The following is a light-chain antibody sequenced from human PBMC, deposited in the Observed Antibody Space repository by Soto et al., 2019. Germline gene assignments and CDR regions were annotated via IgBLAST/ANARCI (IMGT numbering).Light chain of an antibody. V-gene: IGLV2-14*01. J-gene: IGLJ1*01. CDR2: VVS. Sequence: QSALTQPASVSGSPGQSITISCTGTSSDVGGYNYVSCYQQHPGKAPKLMIYVVSNRPSGVSNRFSGSKSGNTTSLTISGLQAEDEADYYCSSYTSSSTLLYVFVTGTKVTVL. CDR3: SSYTSSSTLLYV. CDR1: SSDVGGYNY.